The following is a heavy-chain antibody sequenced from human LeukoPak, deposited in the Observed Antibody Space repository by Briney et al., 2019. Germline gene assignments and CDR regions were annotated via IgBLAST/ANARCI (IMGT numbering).Heavy chain of an antibody. CDR2: ISSSSSTI. CDR3: ARDREAYYYYMDV. J-gene: IGHJ6*03. Sequence: HPGGSLRLSCAASGFTFSSYSMNWVRQAPGKGLEWVSYISSSSSTIYYADSVKGRFTISRDNAKNSLYLQMNSLRAEDTAVYYCARDREAYYYYMDVWGKGTTVTVSS. V-gene: IGHV3-48*01. CDR1: GFTFSSYS.